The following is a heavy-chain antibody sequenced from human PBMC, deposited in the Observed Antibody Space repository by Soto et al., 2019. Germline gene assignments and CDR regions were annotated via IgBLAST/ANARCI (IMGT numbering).Heavy chain of an antibody. V-gene: IGHV5-51*01. CDR3: ATPGGFGMDV. Sequence: GESLNISCNASGYGFRTHWIGWVRQMPGKGLEWMGIIFPSDSDTRYTPSFQGQVTISADKSINTAYIQWNSLKASDTAMYYCATPGGFGMDVWGQGTQVTV. D-gene: IGHD5-12*01. CDR1: GYGFRTHW. J-gene: IGHJ6*02. CDR2: IFPSDSDT.